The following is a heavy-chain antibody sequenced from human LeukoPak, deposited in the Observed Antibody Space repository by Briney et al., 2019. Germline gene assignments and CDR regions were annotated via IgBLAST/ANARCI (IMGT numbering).Heavy chain of an antibody. V-gene: IGHV3-53*01. CDR1: GFTVSSNY. D-gene: IGHD5-18*01. CDR2: IYSGGNT. Sequence: GGSLRLSCAASGFTVSSNYMSWVRQAPGKGLEWVSVIYSGGNTYYADSVKGRFTISRDNSKNTLYLQMNSLRAEDTAVYYCARGMDTAMVYPDYWGQGTLVTVSS. CDR3: ARGMDTAMVYPDY. J-gene: IGHJ4*02.